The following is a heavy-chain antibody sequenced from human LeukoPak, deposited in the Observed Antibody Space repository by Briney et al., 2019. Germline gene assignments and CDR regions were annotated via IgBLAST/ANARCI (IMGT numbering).Heavy chain of an antibody. D-gene: IGHD5-12*01. CDR2: LYSGGSI. Sequence: ETLSLTCTVSGGSISSYYWSWVRQAPGKGLEWVSVLYSGGSIYYADSVKGRFTISRDNSKNTLYLQMNSLRAEDTAVYYCARGGGYGQDFDYWGQGTLATVSS. CDR3: ARGGGYGQDFDY. CDR1: GGSISSYY. V-gene: IGHV3-53*01. J-gene: IGHJ4*02.